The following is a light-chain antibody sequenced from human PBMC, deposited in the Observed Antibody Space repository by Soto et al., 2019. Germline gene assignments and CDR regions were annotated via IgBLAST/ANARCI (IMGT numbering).Light chain of an antibody. Sequence: SYELTQPPSVSVSPGQTASLTCSGDKLGDKYACWYQQKPRQSPVLVIYQDSKRPSVIPERFSGSNSGNTATLTISGTQALDEADYYCQAWDSSSYVVFGGGTKLTVL. CDR3: QAWDSSSYVV. CDR1: KLGDKY. V-gene: IGLV3-1*01. CDR2: QDS. J-gene: IGLJ2*01.